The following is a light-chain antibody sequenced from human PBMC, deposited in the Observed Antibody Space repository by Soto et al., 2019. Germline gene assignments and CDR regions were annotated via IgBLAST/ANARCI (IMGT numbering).Light chain of an antibody. J-gene: IGKJ4*01. V-gene: IGKV3-11*01. CDR1: QRISRY. Sequence: EIVLTQSPATLSLSPGERATLSCRASQRISRYLAWYQQKPGQAPRVLIYDVSNRATGIPARFSGSGSGTDFTLTISGLEHEDFAVYYCQQRGSFGGGTKVEIK. CDR2: DVS. CDR3: QQRGS.